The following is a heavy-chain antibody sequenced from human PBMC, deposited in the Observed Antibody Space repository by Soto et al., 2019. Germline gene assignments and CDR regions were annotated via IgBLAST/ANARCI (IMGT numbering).Heavy chain of an antibody. CDR3: ARGKYYYGSGSYYLSDYYFDY. Sequence: SGTLSLTCAVYGGSFSGYYWSWVRQPPGKGVGWFGEINHSGSTNYNPSLKSRVTISVDTSKNQFSLKLSSVTAADTAVYYCARGKYYYGSGSYYLSDYYFDYWGQGTLVTVSS. CDR1: GGSFSGYY. J-gene: IGHJ4*02. CDR2: INHSGST. V-gene: IGHV4-34*01. D-gene: IGHD3-10*01.